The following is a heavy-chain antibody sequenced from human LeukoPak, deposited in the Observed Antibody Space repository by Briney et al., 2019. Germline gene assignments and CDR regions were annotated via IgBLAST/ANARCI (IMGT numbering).Heavy chain of an antibody. J-gene: IGHJ6*02. D-gene: IGHD3-10*01. V-gene: IGHV3-7*01. CDR2: IQSDGGEK. CDR3: ARIYYYGMDI. CDR1: EMTLSTSW. Sequence: GGSLRLSCEASEMTLSTSWMSWVRQAPGKGLEWVANIQSDGGEKYYVDSVKGRFTASREYGKKSMYLLMTSLRVEDTAVYYCARIYYYGMDIWGQGTTVTVSS.